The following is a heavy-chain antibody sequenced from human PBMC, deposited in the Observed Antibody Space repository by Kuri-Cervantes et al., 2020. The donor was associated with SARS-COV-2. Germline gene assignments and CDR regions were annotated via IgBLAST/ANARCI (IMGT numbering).Heavy chain of an antibody. CDR2: ISYDGKKK. V-gene: IGHV3-30*03. D-gene: IGHD3-10*01. J-gene: IGHJ4*02. CDR3: ATDRDGFHDF. CDR1: GFNFSRSD. Sequence: GESLKISCSASGFNFSRSDMHWVRQAPGKGLEWVAVISYDGKKKRCMASGKDRFTISRDNSQNTLYLQMQSLRSEDTGMYYCATDRDGFHDFWGQGTLVTVSS.